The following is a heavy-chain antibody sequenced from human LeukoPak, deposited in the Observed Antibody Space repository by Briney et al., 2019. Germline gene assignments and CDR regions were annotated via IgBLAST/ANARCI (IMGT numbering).Heavy chain of an antibody. J-gene: IGHJ1*01. V-gene: IGHV4-59*08. D-gene: IGHD3-22*01. CDR1: GGSISSYY. Sequence: PSETLSLTCTVSGGSISSYYWSWIRQPPGKGLEWIGYIYYSGSTNHNPSLKSRVTISVDTSKNQFSLKLSSVTAADTAVYYCARGYDSSGYYPEYFQHWGQGTLVTVSS. CDR2: IYYSGST. CDR3: ARGYDSSGYYPEYFQH.